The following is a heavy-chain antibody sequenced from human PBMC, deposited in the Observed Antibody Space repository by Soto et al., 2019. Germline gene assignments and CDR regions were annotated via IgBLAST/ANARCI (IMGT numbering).Heavy chain of an antibody. CDR3: AKEISFAVAGSAFDY. CDR1: GFTFDDYA. Sequence: EVQLVESGGGLVQPGRSLRLSCAASGFTFDDYAMHWVRQAPGKGLEWVLGISWNSGSIGYADSVKGRFTISRDNAKNSLYLQMNSLRAEDTALYYCAKEISFAVAGSAFDYWGQGTLVTVSS. CDR2: ISWNSGSI. V-gene: IGHV3-9*01. J-gene: IGHJ4*02. D-gene: IGHD6-19*01.